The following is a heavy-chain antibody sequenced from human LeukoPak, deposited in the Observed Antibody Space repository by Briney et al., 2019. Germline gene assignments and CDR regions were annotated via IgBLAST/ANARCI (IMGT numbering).Heavy chain of an antibody. J-gene: IGHJ4*02. CDR3: ARGDQEFDY. V-gene: IGHV4-59*13. Sequence: PSQTLSLACTVSGTSINTYSWSWIRQTPGKGLEWIGYVYASGDYNSGINTYNPSLASRVTITVDTSKNQFALRLTSLTAADTAVYYCARGDQEFDYWGQGTRVTVSS. CDR2: VYASGDYNSGIN. CDR1: GTSINTYS.